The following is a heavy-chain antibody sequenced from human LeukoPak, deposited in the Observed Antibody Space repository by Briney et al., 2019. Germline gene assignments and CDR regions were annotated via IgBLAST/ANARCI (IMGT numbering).Heavy chain of an antibody. V-gene: IGHV1-69*05. Sequence: EASVKVSCKASGGTFSSYAISWVRQAPGQGLEWMGGIIPIFGTANYAQKFQGRVTLTTDTSTSTAYMELSSLRSDDTAVYYCARDDNYGIFVNVDYWGQGTLVTVSS. CDR2: IIPIFGTA. CDR1: GGTFSSYA. J-gene: IGHJ4*02. CDR3: ARDDNYGIFVNVDY. D-gene: IGHD4-11*01.